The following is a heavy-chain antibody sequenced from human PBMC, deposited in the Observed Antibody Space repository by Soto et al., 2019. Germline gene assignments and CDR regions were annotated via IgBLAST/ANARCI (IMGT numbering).Heavy chain of an antibody. D-gene: IGHD6-19*01. Sequence: AASVKVSCKASGYTFTSYDINWVRQATGQGLEWMGWMNPNSGNTGYAQKFQERVTITRDMSTSTAYMELSSLRSEDTAVYYCAAVYSSGWYNYFDYWGQGTLVTVSS. CDR2: MNPNSGNT. J-gene: IGHJ4*02. CDR1: GYTFTSYD. V-gene: IGHV1-8*01. CDR3: AAVYSSGWYNYFDY.